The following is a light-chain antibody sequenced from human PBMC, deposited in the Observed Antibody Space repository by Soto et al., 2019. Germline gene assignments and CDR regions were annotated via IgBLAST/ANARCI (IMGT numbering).Light chain of an antibody. Sequence: EIVLTQSPGTLSLSPGERATLSCRASQSVSSSYLAWYQQKPGQAPRLLIYDASNRATGIPDRFSGSGSGTDFTLTISRLEPEDFAVYYCQQYGSLPKTFGQGTKVE. J-gene: IGKJ1*01. V-gene: IGKV3-20*01. CDR1: QSVSSSY. CDR2: DAS. CDR3: QQYGSLPKT.